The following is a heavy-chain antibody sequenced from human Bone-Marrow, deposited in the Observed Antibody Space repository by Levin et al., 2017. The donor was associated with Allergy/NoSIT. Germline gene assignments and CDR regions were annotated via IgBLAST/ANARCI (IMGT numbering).Heavy chain of an antibody. D-gene: IGHD2-15*01. CDR1: GFTVSNNH. J-gene: IGHJ4*02. Sequence: LSLTCAASGFTVSNNHMSWVRQVPGKGLECVGGIYSGGSTYNADSVKGRFTISRDNSKNTLYLQMNSLRVEDTAVYYCARELQWSRDYWGQGTLVIVSS. V-gene: IGHV3-66*01. CDR2: IYSGGST. CDR3: ARELQWSRDY.